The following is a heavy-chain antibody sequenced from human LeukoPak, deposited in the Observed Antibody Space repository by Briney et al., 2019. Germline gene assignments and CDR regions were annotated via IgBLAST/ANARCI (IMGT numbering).Heavy chain of an antibody. CDR3: AKDQTMEPGAFDI. V-gene: IGHV3-9*01. CDR1: GFTFDDYA. J-gene: IGHJ3*02. Sequence: GGSLRLSCAASGFTFDDYAMHWVRQAPGKGLEWVSGISWNSGSIGYADSVKGRFTISRDNAKNSLYLRMNSLRAEDTALYYCAKDQTMEPGAFDIWGQGTMVTVSS. D-gene: IGHD1-1*01. CDR2: ISWNSGSI.